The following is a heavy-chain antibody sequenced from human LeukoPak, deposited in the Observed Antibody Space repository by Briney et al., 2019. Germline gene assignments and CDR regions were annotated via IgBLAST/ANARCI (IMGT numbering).Heavy chain of an antibody. V-gene: IGHV1-46*01. J-gene: IGHJ4*02. Sequence: ASVKVSCKASGYTFTTHHVHWVRQAPGQGPEWMGIINTSGGSTSYAQKFQGRVTMTRDTSTSTVYMELSSLRSEDTAVYYCARGYYYDSCGGPSEYWGQGTLVTVSS. CDR1: GYTFTTHH. D-gene: IGHD3-22*01. CDR3: ARGYYYDSCGGPSEY. CDR2: INTSGGST.